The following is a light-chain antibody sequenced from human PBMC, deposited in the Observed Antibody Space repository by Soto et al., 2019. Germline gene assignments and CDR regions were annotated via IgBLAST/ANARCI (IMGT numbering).Light chain of an antibody. CDR3: QQTYRTPRT. V-gene: IGKV1-39*01. CDR2: SVS. CDR1: QMISSW. Sequence: DLQMTQSPSTLSGSVGDRFTITCLASQMISSWLAWYQQKPGKAPNLLIYSVSSLHSGVPSRFSGSGSGTDFTLTISSLRPEDYVTYYCQQTYRTPRTFGQGTKV. J-gene: IGKJ1*01.